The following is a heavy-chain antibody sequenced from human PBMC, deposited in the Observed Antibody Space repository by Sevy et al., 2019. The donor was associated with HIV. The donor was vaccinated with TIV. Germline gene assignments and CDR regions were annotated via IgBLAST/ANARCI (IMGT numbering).Heavy chain of an antibody. CDR2: INPNSGGT. D-gene: IGHD2-21*02. V-gene: IGHV1-2*02. J-gene: IGHJ5*02. CDR1: GYTFTGYY. CDR3: ARDRCGGDCYSWFDP. Sequence: ASVKVSCKASGYTFTGYYMHWVRQAPGQGLEWMGWINPNSGGTNYGEKFQGRVTMTRDTSISTAYMELSRLRSDDTAVYYCARDRCGGDCYSWFDPWGQGTLVTVSS.